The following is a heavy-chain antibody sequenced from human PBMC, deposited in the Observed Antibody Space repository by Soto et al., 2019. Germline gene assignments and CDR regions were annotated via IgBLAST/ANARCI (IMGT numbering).Heavy chain of an antibody. CDR2: INHSGST. CDR3: ARVRPYGGAER. Sequence: QVQLQQWGAGLLKPSETLSLTCAVYGGSFSGYYWSWIRQPPGKGLEWIGEINHSGSTNYNPSLKSRVTISVDTAKNQVSLKLSSVTAADTAVYYCARVRPYGGAERWGQGTLVTVSS. J-gene: IGHJ4*02. V-gene: IGHV4-34*01. CDR1: GGSFSGYY. D-gene: IGHD5-12*01.